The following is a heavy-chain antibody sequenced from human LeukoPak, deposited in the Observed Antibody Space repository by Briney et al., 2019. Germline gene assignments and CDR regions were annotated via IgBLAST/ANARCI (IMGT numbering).Heavy chain of an antibody. D-gene: IGHD6-13*01. CDR2: IKGKTDGGTT. Sequence: GGSLRLSCVASGFTFSNAWMSWVRQAPGKGLEWVGRIKGKTDGGTTDYAAPVKGRFTISRDDSKNTLYLQMNSLKTEDTAVYYCTTERYSSSWYFDYWGQGTLVTVSS. J-gene: IGHJ4*02. CDR1: GFTFSNAW. CDR3: TTERYSSSWYFDY. V-gene: IGHV3-15*01.